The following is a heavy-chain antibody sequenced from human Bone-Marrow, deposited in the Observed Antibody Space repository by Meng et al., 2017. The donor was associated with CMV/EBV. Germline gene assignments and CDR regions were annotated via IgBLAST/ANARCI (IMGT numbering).Heavy chain of an antibody. J-gene: IGHJ4*02. Sequence: GGSLRLSCEASGFTFSSYAMHWVRQAPGKGLEWVAVISYDGSNKYYADSVKGRFTISRDNSKNTLYLQMNSLRAEDTAVYYCAREEYDILTGYSGMPLIDYCGQRTLVAASS. CDR1: GFTFSSYA. CDR2: ISYDGSNK. CDR3: AREEYDILTGYSGMPLIDY. V-gene: IGHV3-30-3*01. D-gene: IGHD3-9*01.